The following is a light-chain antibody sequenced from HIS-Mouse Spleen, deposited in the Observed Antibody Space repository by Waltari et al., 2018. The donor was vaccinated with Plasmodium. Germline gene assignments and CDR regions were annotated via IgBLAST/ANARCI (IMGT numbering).Light chain of an antibody. CDR3: QVWDSSSDHPV. CDR1: NIGSKS. V-gene: IGLV3-21*02. J-gene: IGLJ2*01. CDR2: DDS. Sequence: SYVLTQPPSVSVAPGQTARITCGGNNIGSKSVHWYQQKPGQATVLVVYDDSDRPSRSPERFSGSNSGNTATLTSSRVEAGDEADYYCQVWDSSSDHPVFGGGTMLTVL.